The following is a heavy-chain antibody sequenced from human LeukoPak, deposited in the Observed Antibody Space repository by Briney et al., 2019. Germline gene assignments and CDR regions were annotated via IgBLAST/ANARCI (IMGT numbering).Heavy chain of an antibody. CDR3: ARDRGPCYGDYSPHRLGGFDY. Sequence: ASVKVSCKASGGTFSSYAISWVRQAPGQGLEWMGGIIPIFGTANYAQKFQGRVTITTDESTSTAYMELSSLRSEDTAVYYCARDRGPCYGDYSPHRLGGFDYWGQGTLVTVSS. D-gene: IGHD4-17*01. CDR2: IIPIFGTA. CDR1: GGTFSSYA. V-gene: IGHV1-69*05. J-gene: IGHJ4*02.